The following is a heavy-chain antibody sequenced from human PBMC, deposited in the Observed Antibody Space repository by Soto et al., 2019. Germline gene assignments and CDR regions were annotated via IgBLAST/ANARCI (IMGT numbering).Heavy chain of an antibody. Sequence: QVQLQESGPGLVKPSGTLSLTCAVSGDSVTSNVWWSWVRQSPGKGLEWIGEAYHNGLTNYSPSLKSRVSMSVDTSRNELSLKMTSLTAADTAIYYCARDAAVPGESDRFDYWGQGTLVTVSS. CDR2: AYHNGLT. J-gene: IGHJ4*02. D-gene: IGHD6-19*01. V-gene: IGHV4-4*02. CDR3: ARDAAVPGESDRFDY. CDR1: GDSVTSNVW.